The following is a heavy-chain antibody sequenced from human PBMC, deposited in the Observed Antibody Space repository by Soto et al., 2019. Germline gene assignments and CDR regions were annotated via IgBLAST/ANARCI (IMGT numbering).Heavy chain of an antibody. V-gene: IGHV6-1*01. Sequence: TLSLTCAISGDSVSSNSAAWNWIRHSPSRGLEWLGRTYYRSQWFNGYAVSMRSRITIKADTTKNQFSLQVNSATPEDTAVYYCATWRFDHWGQGTPVTVSS. J-gene: IGHJ4*02. CDR1: GDSVSSNSAA. CDR3: ATWRFDH. CDR2: TYYRSQWFN.